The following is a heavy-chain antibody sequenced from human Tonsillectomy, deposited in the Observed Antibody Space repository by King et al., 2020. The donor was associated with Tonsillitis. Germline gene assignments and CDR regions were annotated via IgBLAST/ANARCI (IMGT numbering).Heavy chain of an antibody. CDR1: GYTFTDYG. Sequence: VQLVESGAEVKKLGASVKVSCKASGYTFTDYGVSWVRQAPGQGLEWMGWISTYNGNTNYAQKLQGRVTMTTDTSTSTAYMELRSLRSDDTAVYYCGRIYCGGDCYSGPWDYWGQGTLVTVSS. CDR3: GRIYCGGDCYSGPWDY. J-gene: IGHJ4*02. V-gene: IGHV1-18*01. D-gene: IGHD2-21*02. CDR2: ISTYNGNT.